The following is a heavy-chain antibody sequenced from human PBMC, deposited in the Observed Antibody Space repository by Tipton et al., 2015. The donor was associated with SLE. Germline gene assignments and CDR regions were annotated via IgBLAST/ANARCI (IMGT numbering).Heavy chain of an antibody. CDR3: ARTYYYGSGSSYPLEY. Sequence: TLSLTCTISGGSISSGVYYWSWIRQHPGKGLEWIGHIYYSGSTNYNPSLKSRVTISVDTSKNQFSLKLSSVTAADTAVYYCARTYYYGSGSSYPLEYWGQGTLVTVSS. J-gene: IGHJ4*02. CDR2: IYYSGST. V-gene: IGHV4-30-4*08. D-gene: IGHD3-10*01. CDR1: GGSISSGVYY.